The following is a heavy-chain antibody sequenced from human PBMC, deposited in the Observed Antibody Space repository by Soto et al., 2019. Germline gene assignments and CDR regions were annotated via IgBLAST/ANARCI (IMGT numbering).Heavy chain of an antibody. D-gene: IGHD4-17*01. CDR2: IIPIFGTA. V-gene: IGHV1-69*06. J-gene: IGHJ4*02. CDR1: GCTFSSYA. CDR3: ARGRHLTTVTSFDY. Sequence: SVKVSCKASGCTFSSYAISWVRQAPGQGLEWMGGIIPIFGTANYAQKFQGRVTITADKSTSTAYMELSSLRSEDTAVYYCARGRHLTTVTSFDYWGQGTLVTVSS.